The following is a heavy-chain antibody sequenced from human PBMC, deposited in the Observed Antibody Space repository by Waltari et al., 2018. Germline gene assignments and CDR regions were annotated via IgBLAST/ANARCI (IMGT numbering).Heavy chain of an antibody. D-gene: IGHD4-17*01. J-gene: IGHJ6*02. CDR1: GYIFTGYY. CDR3: AREGVDYGDHKGVWGLDV. CDR2: INPKSGGT. Sequence: QVQLVQSGAEVKKPGASVKVSCKASGYIFTGYYIHCVRQAPGQGLEWMGWINPKSGGTKYAQKFQGRVTMTRDTSISTAHMELNSLRSDDTAVFFCAREGVDYGDHKGVWGLDVWGQGTTVSVS. V-gene: IGHV1-2*02.